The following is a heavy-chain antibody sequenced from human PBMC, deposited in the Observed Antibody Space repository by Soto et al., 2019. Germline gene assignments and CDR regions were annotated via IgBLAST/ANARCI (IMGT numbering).Heavy chain of an antibody. J-gene: IGHJ4*02. CDR1: GYTFTGYY. D-gene: IGHD4-17*01. CDR3: ARDDYGDYVRPGGPGY. Sequence: ASVKVSCKASGYTFTGYYMHWVRQAPGQGLEWMGWINPNSGGTNYAQKFQGWVTMTRDTSISTAYMELSRLRSDDTAVYYCARDDYGDYVRPGGPGYWGQGTLVTVSS. V-gene: IGHV1-2*04. CDR2: INPNSGGT.